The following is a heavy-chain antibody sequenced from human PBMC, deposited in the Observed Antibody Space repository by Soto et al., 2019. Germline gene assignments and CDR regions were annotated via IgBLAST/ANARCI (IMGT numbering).Heavy chain of an antibody. CDR3: ARPLGFSSSLTDY. V-gene: IGHV3-30-3*01. CDR2: ISYDGSNK. J-gene: IGHJ4*02. Sequence: GGSLRLSCAASGFTFSSYAMHWVRQAPGKGLGWVAVISYDGSNKYYADSVKGRFTISRDNSKNTLYLQMNSLRAEDTAVYYCARPLGFSSSLTDYWGQGTLVTVSS. D-gene: IGHD6-13*01. CDR1: GFTFSSYA.